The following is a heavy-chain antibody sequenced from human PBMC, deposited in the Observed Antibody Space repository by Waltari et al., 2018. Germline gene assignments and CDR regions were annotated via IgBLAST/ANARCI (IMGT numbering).Heavy chain of an antibody. V-gene: IGHV1-69-2*01. J-gene: IGHJ3*01. CDR1: GYRFTHYY. CDR2: VDPEDGET. CDR3: VTALGDRSSASRPFDV. Sequence: EVQLLQSGTELKKPGSTVKISCQVSGYRFTHYYIHWVQQAPGKGPQWMGLVDPEDGETIYAERFQGRVTITADTSTETAFMELSSLTSDDTAVYYCVTALGDRSSASRPFDVWGLGTLITVSS. D-gene: IGHD3-10*01.